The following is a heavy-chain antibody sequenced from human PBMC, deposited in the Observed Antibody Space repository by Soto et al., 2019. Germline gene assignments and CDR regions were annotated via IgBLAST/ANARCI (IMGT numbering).Heavy chain of an antibody. J-gene: IGHJ6*02. Sequence: GGSLRLSCAASGFTFSSYAMSWVRQAPGKGLEWVSAISGSGGSRYYADSVKGRFTISRDNSKNTLYLKMNSLRAEDTAVYYCAKVSWNDPYYYYGMDVWGQGTTVTVSS. CDR1: GFTFSSYA. CDR2: ISGSGGSR. D-gene: IGHD1-1*01. V-gene: IGHV3-23*01. CDR3: AKVSWNDPYYYYGMDV.